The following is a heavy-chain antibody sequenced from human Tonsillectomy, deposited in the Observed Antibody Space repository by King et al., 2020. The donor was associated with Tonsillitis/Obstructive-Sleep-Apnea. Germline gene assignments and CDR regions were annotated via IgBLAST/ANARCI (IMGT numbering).Heavy chain of an antibody. CDR3: AGDANYDVYY. CDR2: IRAYNGNT. Sequence: VQLVQSGAEVKKPGASVKVSCKTSGFPLSKSGITWVRQAPGQGLEWMGWIRAYNGNTHYAQNLQGRVTLTIDTSTSTGYMELRSLSFDDTAVYFCAGDANYDVYYWGQGTLVTVSS. D-gene: IGHD3-3*01. CDR1: GFPLSKSG. V-gene: IGHV1-18*01. J-gene: IGHJ4*02.